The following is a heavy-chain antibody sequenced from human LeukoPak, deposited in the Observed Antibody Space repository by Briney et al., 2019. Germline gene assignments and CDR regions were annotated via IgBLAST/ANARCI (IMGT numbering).Heavy chain of an antibody. CDR3: ARPRLTMIVINDAFDI. CDR1: GGSISSGGYY. J-gene: IGHJ3*02. Sequence: PSETLSLTCTVSGGSISSGGYYWSWVRQHPEKGLEWIGYIYYSGTAYYNPSLKSRVTISVDTSKNQFSLKLSSVTAADTAVYYCARPRLTMIVINDAFDIWGQGTMVTVSS. CDR2: IYYSGTA. D-gene: IGHD3-22*01. V-gene: IGHV4-31*03.